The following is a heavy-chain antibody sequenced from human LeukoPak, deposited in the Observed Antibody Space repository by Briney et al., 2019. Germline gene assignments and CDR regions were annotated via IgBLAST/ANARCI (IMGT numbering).Heavy chain of an antibody. CDR3: ARYYDSSGYYRFIFDY. V-gene: IGHV3-11*04. CDR2: ISSSGSTI. J-gene: IGHJ4*02. Sequence: PGGSLRLSCAASGFTFSDYYMSWIRQAPGKGLEWVSYISSSGSTIYYADSVKGRFTIYRDNAKNSLYLQMNSLRAEDTAVYYCARYYDSSGYYRFIFDYWGQGTLVTVSS. CDR1: GFTFSDYY. D-gene: IGHD3-22*01.